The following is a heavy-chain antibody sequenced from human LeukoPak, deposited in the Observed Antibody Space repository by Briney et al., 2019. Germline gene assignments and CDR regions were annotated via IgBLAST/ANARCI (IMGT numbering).Heavy chain of an antibody. J-gene: IGHJ4*02. D-gene: IGHD3-10*01. CDR2: ISDSGRAQ. Sequence: GNSLRLSCGVSGFTFSKFGMHWVRQAPGKGLEWVAGISDSGRAQSYADSVKGRFTISRDNSKNTLYLQMNSLRAEDTAVYYCAKDPYGSGIGYFDYWGQGTLVTVSS. CDR1: GFTFSKFG. CDR3: AKDPYGSGIGYFDY. V-gene: IGHV3-30*18.